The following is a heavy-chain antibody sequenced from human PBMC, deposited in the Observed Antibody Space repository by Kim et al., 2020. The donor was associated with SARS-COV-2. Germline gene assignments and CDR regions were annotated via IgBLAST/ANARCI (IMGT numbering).Heavy chain of an antibody. J-gene: IGHJ6*01. D-gene: IGHD1-1*01. CDR3: PAPPRGKTVLNGLDV. CDR1: GFSFSDSA. Sequence: GGSLRLSCAASGFSFSDSAIHWVRQAPGKGLEWVGRIRSKANDYATSYGASVKGRFTYSRDDSENTAYLQMNDLKSEDTAVHYCPAPPRGKTVLNGLDV. V-gene: IGHV3-73*01. CDR2: IRSKANDYAT.